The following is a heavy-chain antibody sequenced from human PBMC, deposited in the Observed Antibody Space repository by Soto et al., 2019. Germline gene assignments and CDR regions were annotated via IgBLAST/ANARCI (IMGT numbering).Heavy chain of an antibody. J-gene: IGHJ4*02. V-gene: IGHV4-31*03. CDR3: AREGRNYADYPIDY. D-gene: IGHD4-17*01. CDR1: GGSISGGGYY. CDR2: IYDSGST. Sequence: QVQLQESGPGLVKPSQTLSLTCTVSGGSISGGGYYWSWIRQHPGQGLEWIGNIYDSGSTYYNPSLKRRVTISLDTSTNQFSLRLTSVTAADTAVYYCAREGRNYADYPIDYWGQGTLVTVSS.